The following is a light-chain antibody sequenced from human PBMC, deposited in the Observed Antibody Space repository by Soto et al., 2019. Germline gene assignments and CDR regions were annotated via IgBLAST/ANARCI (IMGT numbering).Light chain of an antibody. CDR2: DAS. J-gene: IGKJ1*01. V-gene: IGKV3-11*01. CDR1: QTIDIY. CDR3: HQRGDWPPWT. Sequence: ELVLTQSPGTLSLSPGERATLSCRASQTIDIYLGWYQHKPGQAPRLLIYDASNRAPGIPARFSGSGSGTNFSTTISSTVQEDSAIYYCHQRGDWPPWTFGQGTRVEIK.